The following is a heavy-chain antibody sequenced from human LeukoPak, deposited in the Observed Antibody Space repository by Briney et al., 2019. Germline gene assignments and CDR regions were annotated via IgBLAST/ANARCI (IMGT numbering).Heavy chain of an antibody. V-gene: IGHV3-21*01. CDR3: ARGREGIAARWWVEEPRWYFFDP. J-gene: IGHJ5*02. Sequence: GGSLRLSCAASGFTFSSYTMNWVRQVPGKGLEWVSSISSSSSNIYYADSVKVRFTISRDNAMKSLYLQMNSLRAEDTAVYYCARGREGIAARWWVEEPRWYFFDPWGQGTLVTVSS. CDR2: ISSSSSNI. CDR1: GFTFSSYT. D-gene: IGHD6-6*01.